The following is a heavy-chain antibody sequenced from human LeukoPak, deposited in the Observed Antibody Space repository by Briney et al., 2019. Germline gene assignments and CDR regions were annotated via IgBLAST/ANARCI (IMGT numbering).Heavy chain of an antibody. J-gene: IGHJ4*02. CDR2: IWSDKSNK. CDR1: GFIFNHHA. D-gene: IGHD4-11*01. V-gene: IGHV3-33*06. CDR3: AKDAQRGFDYSNSLEY. Sequence: PGGSLRLSCAASGFIFNHHAMRWVRQAPGKGLEWVAVIWSDKSNKFYADSVRGRFTISRDDSRKTVYLQMEKMTAEDTAIYYCAKDAQRGFDYSNSLEYWGRGALVTVAS.